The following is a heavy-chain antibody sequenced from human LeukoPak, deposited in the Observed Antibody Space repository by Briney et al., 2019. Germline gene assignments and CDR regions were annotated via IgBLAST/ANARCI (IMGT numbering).Heavy chain of an antibody. CDR1: GGTFSSYA. D-gene: IGHD4-11*01. J-gene: IGHJ3*02. Sequence: SVKVSCKASGGTFSSYAISWVRQAPGRGLEWMGGIIPIFGTANYAQKFQGRVTITADESTSTAYMELSSLRSEDTAVYYCARDRTVTDAFDIWGQGTMVTVSS. CDR2: IIPIFGTA. V-gene: IGHV1-69*01. CDR3: ARDRTVTDAFDI.